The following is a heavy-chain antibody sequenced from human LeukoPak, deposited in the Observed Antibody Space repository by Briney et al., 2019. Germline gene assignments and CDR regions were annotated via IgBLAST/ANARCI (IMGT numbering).Heavy chain of an antibody. V-gene: IGHV3-30*02. CDR1: GFTFTYYA. Sequence: GGSLRLSCAASGFTFTYYAIHWVRQAPGKGLEWVAFIRYDGSNKYYADSVKGRFTISRDNSKNTLYLQMNSLRAEDTAVYYCAKDDIVVVPAAILWYYYYMDVWGKGTTVTISS. CDR2: IRYDGSNK. D-gene: IGHD2-2*01. CDR3: AKDDIVVVPAAILWYYYYMDV. J-gene: IGHJ6*03.